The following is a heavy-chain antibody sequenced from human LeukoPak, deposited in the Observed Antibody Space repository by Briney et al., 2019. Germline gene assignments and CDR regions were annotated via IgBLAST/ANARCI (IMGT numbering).Heavy chain of an antibody. V-gene: IGHV4-59*01. D-gene: IGHD2-15*01. CDR2: IYYSGST. Sequence: SETLSLTCTVSGGSISSYYWSWLRQPPGKGLEWIGYIYYSGSTNYNPSLKSRVTISVDTSKNQFSLKLSSVTAADTAVYYCARGVVVVAATDYYYGMDVWGQGTTVTVSS. CDR1: GGSISSYY. J-gene: IGHJ6*02. CDR3: ARGVVVVAATDYYYGMDV.